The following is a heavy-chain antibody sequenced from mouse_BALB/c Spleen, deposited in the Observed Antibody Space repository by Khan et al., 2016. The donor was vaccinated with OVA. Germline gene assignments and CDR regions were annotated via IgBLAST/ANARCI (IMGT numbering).Heavy chain of an antibody. V-gene: IGHV3-8*02. J-gene: IGHJ3*01. Sequence: EVQLQESGPSLVKPSQTRSLTCSVTGDSITTGYWNWIRKFPGNKLEYMGYIIYTGYTYYNPSLNSRISITRHTSNNLYYLQWNSVAGEDTAIYCCARSTYRYAFVYWGQGTLVTVSA. CDR2: IIYTGYT. D-gene: IGHD2-14*01. CDR1: GDSITTGY. CDR3: ARSTYRYAFVY.